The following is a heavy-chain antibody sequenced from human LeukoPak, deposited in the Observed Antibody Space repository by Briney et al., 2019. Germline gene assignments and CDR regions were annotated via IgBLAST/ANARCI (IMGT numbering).Heavy chain of an antibody. V-gene: IGHV4-59*08. J-gene: IGHJ4*02. CDR1: GGSISSYY. CDR3: ARQRGHIVGATYDY. D-gene: IGHD1-26*01. Sequence: SETLSLTCTVSGGSISSYYWSWIRQPPGKGLEWIGYIYYSGSTNYNPSLKSRVTISVDTSKNQFSLKMTSMTAADTAVYYCARQRGHIVGATYDYWGQGTLVTVSS. CDR2: IYYSGST.